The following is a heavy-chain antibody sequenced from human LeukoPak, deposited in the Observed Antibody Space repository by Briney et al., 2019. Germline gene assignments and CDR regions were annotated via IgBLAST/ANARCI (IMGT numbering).Heavy chain of an antibody. CDR2: IYYSGST. V-gene: IGHV4-39*07. D-gene: IGHD6-13*01. CDR1: GGSISSSSYY. Sequence: SETLSLTCTVSGGSISSSSYYWGWIRQPPGKGLEWIGSIYYSGSTYYNPSLKSRVTISVDTSKNQFSLKLSSVTAADTAVYYCARGGPTSSSHEYFQHWGQGTLVTVSS. CDR3: ARGGPTSSSHEYFQH. J-gene: IGHJ1*01.